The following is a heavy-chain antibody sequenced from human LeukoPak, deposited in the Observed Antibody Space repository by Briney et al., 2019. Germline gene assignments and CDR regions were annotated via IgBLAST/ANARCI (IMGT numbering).Heavy chain of an antibody. CDR2: IYYSGST. Sequence: SETLSLTCAVYGGSFSDYYWSWIRQPPGKGLEWIGSIYYSGSTYYNPSLKSRVTISVDTSKNQSSLKLSSVTAADTAVYYCARGDYLYYFDYWGQGTLVTVSS. J-gene: IGHJ4*02. D-gene: IGHD3-16*01. CDR3: ARGDYLYYFDY. V-gene: IGHV4-34*01. CDR1: GGSFSDYY.